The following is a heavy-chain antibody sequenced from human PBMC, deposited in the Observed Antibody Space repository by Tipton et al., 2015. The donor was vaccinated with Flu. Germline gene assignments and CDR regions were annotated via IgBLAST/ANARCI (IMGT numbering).Heavy chain of an antibody. CDR1: GGSISSYY. D-gene: IGHD3-3*01. V-gene: IGHV4-4*07. CDR3: ARDGDDDFWSGYRQADYYGMDV. J-gene: IGHJ6*02. CDR2: IYTSGST. Sequence: TLSLTCTVSGGSISSYYWSWIRQPAGKGLEWIGRIYTSGSTNYNPSLKSRVTMSVGTSKNQFSLKLSSVTAADTAVYYCARDGDDDFWSGYRQADYYGMDVWGQGTTVTVSS.